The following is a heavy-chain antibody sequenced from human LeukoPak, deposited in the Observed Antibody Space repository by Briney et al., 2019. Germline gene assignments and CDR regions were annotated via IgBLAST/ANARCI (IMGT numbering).Heavy chain of an antibody. CDR1: GYTFTSYD. CDR3: AKSPGYDFWSGYREYFDY. CDR2: MNPNSGNT. V-gene: IGHV1-8*01. Sequence: ASVKVSCKASGYTFTSYDINWVRQATGQGLEWMGWMNPNSGNTGYAQKFQGRVTMTRNTSISTAYMELSSLRSEDTAVYYCAKSPGYDFWSGYREYFDYWGQGTLVTVSS. D-gene: IGHD3-3*01. J-gene: IGHJ4*02.